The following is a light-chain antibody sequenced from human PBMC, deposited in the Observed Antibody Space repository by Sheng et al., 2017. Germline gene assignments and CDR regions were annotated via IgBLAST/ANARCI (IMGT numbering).Light chain of an antibody. Sequence: DILLTQSPATLSLSPGERATLTCRASQSVGGYLAWYQQKGGQAPRLLIYDTSIRATGVPDRFSGSGSGTDYTLTISSLEPEDFAVFYCQQRSDWPITFGQGTRLEI. CDR2: DTS. J-gene: IGKJ5*01. CDR3: QQRSDWPIT. V-gene: IGKV3-11*01. CDR1: QSVGGY.